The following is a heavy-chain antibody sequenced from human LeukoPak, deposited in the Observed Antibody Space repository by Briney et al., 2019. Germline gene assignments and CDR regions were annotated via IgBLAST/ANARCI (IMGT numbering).Heavy chain of an antibody. CDR2: IYYGGYT. CDR1: GGSISSNNYY. Sequence: ASETLSLTCTVSGGSISSNNYYWGWIRQPPGKGLEWIGSIYYGGYTYYNPSLKSRVTISVDTSKNQFSLKLSSVTAADTAIYYCQSRFLEWLLDYWGQGTLVTVSS. V-gene: IGHV4-39*01. D-gene: IGHD3-3*01. CDR3: QSRFLEWLLDY. J-gene: IGHJ4*02.